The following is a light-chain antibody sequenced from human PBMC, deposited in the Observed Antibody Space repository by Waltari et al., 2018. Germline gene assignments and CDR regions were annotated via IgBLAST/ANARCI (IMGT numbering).Light chain of an antibody. Sequence: DIVMTQSPASLAVSLGARATINCNSSQSILYSSNDKNYLAWYQQKPGQPPKLLIYWASTRESGVPDRFSGSGSGTDFTLTISSLQAEDVAVYYCQQYYRSRTFGQGTKVEIK. CDR2: WAS. CDR3: QQYYRSRT. J-gene: IGKJ1*01. V-gene: IGKV4-1*01. CDR1: QSILYSSNDKNY.